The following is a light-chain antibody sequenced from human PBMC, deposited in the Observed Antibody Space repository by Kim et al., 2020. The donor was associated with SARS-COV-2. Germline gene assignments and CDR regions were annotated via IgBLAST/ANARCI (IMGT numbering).Light chain of an antibody. Sequence: SSELTQDPAVSVALGQTVRITCQGDSLRTYYASWYQQKPGQAPVLVNYGNNNRPSGIPDRFSGSSSGNTASLTITEAQAEDEADYYCNSRDNSGTHWVFGGGTQLTVL. CDR2: GNN. CDR3: NSRDNSGTHWV. V-gene: IGLV3-19*01. J-gene: IGLJ3*02. CDR1: SLRTYY.